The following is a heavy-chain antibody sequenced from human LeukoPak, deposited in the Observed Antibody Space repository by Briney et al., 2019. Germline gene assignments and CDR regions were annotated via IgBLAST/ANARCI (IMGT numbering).Heavy chain of an antibody. CDR1: GFAFSSFG. J-gene: IGHJ4*02. Sequence: PGRSLRLSCAASGFAFSSFGMHWVRQAPGKGLEWVAVIWYDGTNKYYADSVKGRFTISRDNSKNTLYLQMNSLRAEDTAVYYCARGWHGSGSPLDYWGRGTLVTVSS. CDR2: IWYDGTNK. V-gene: IGHV3-33*01. D-gene: IGHD3-10*01. CDR3: ARGWHGSGSPLDY.